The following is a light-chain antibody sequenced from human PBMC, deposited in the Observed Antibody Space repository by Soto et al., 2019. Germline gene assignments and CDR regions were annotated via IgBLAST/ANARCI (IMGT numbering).Light chain of an antibody. CDR2: EVS. V-gene: IGLV2-14*01. J-gene: IGLJ1*01. CDR1: SNDVGGYNY. CDR3: NSYTSRYTYV. Sequence: QSVLTQPASMSGSPGQSITISCTGTSNDVGGYNYVSWYQQHPGKAPKLMIYEVSNRPSGVSNRFSGSKSGNTASLTISGLQAEDEADYYCNSYTSRYTYVFGTGTKVTVL.